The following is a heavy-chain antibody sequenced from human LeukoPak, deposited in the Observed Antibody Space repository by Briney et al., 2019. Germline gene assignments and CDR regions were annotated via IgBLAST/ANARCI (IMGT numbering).Heavy chain of an antibody. CDR1: GFTFSDYY. CDR2: ISSSGSTI. Sequence: PGGSLRLSCAASGFTFSDYYMSWIRQAPGKGLEWVSYISSSGSTIYYADSVKGRFTISRDNAKNSLYLQMNSLRAEDTAVYYCARKYYDSSGYYYDWFDPWGQGTLVTVSS. CDR3: ARKYYDSSGYYYDWFDP. V-gene: IGHV3-11*01. J-gene: IGHJ5*02. D-gene: IGHD3-22*01.